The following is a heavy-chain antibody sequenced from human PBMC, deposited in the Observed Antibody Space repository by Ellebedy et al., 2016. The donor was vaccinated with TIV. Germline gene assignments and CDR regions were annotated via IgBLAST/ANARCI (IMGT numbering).Heavy chain of an antibody. CDR3: AKGGFIAVAGNYFDS. D-gene: IGHD6-19*01. Sequence: GGSLRLXXAASGFTFADYGLHWVRQAPGKGLEWVAGISWDSGAIGYADSVKGRFTISRDNAKNSLYLGMNSLRPEDTALYYCAKGGFIAVAGNYFDSWGQGALVTVSS. J-gene: IGHJ4*02. CDR2: ISWDSGAI. CDR1: GFTFADYG. V-gene: IGHV3-9*01.